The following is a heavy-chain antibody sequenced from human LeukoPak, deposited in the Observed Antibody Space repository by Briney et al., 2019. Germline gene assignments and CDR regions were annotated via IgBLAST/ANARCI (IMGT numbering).Heavy chain of an antibody. J-gene: IGHJ6*02. V-gene: IGHV4-61*01. Sequence: SETLSLTCTVSGGSVSSGNYYWSWIRQPPGKGLEWIGYIYYSGSTNYNPSLKSRVTISVDTSKNQFSLKLTSVTAADTAVYYCARGNSYGSYGMDVWGQGTTVTVSS. CDR2: IYYSGST. CDR1: GGSVSSGNYY. CDR3: ARGNSYGSYGMDV. D-gene: IGHD5-18*01.